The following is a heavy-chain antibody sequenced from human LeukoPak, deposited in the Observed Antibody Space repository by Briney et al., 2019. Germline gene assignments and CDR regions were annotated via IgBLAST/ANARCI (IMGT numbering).Heavy chain of an antibody. V-gene: IGHV3-30*03. CDR3: VREGTYFFASGSFQGYYFDN. D-gene: IGHD3-10*01. Sequence: GRSLRLSCAAPGVTFSNYAMHWARQSPGKGLEWVAVISNDGSDKHHADSVKGRFTVSRDNSKHTVYLQMDRLRVEDTAIYYCVREGTYFFASGSFQGYYFDNWGQGTLVTVSS. CDR1: GVTFSNYA. J-gene: IGHJ4*02. CDR2: ISNDGSDK.